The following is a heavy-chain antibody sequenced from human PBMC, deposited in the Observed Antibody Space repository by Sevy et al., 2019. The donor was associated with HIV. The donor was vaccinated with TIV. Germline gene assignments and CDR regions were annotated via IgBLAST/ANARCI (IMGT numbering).Heavy chain of an antibody. CDR3: AKDGSGSVWYFDY. CDR2: ISYDGNNK. J-gene: IGHJ4*02. V-gene: IGHV3-30*18. CDR1: GFTFSSYG. Sequence: GGSLRLSCAASGFTFSSYGMHWVRQAPVKGLEWVAVISYDGNNKYYADSVKGRFTISRDNSKNTLYLQMNSLRAEDTAVYYCAKDGSGSVWYFDYWGQGTLVTVSS. D-gene: IGHD3-3*01.